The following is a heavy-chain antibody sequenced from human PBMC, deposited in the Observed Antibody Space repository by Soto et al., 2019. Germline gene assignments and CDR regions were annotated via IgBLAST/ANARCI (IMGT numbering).Heavy chain of an antibody. CDR1: GFTFSSYG. Sequence: QVQLVESGGGVVQPGRSLRLSCAASGFTFSSYGMHWVRQAPGKGLEWVALISYDGSNKYYADSVKGRFTISRDNSQNKLYLPMNGLRAEDTAVFYGAKDVVMRATRGLGDYYYCYGMDVSAQGHTANASS. V-gene: IGHV3-30*18. CDR3: AKDVVMRATRGLGDYYYCYGMDV. D-gene: IGHD2-21*01. J-gene: IGHJ6*01. CDR2: ISYDGSNK.